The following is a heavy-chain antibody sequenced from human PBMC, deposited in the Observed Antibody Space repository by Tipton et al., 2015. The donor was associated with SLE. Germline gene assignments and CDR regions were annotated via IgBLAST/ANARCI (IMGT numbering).Heavy chain of an antibody. J-gene: IGHJ3*02. CDR2: TSARGST. CDR1: GGSISTYY. CDR3: ARRQWLGAFDI. V-gene: IGHV4-4*07. D-gene: IGHD6-19*01. Sequence: TLSLTCAVFGGSISTYYWSWIRLPAGKGLEWIGRTSARGSTNYNPPLKSRVTISIDTSKNQFSLKLTSVTAADTAVYYCARRQWLGAFDIWGQGTMVTVSS.